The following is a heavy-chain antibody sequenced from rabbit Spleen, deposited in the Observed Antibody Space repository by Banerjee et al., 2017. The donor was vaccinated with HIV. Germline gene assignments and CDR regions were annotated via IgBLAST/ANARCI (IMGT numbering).Heavy chain of an antibody. D-gene: IGHD1-1*01. J-gene: IGHJ6*01. V-gene: IGHV1S7*01. Sequence: QLKESGGGLVQPGGSLKLSCKASGFTLSSYYMNWVRQAPGEGLEWIGYIDPVFGSTYYASWVNGRFTISSHNAQNTLYLQLNSLTAADTATYFCARDTSSSFSSYGMALWGQGTLVTVS. CDR1: GFTLSSYY. CDR3: ARDTSSSFSSYGMAL. CDR2: IDPVFGST.